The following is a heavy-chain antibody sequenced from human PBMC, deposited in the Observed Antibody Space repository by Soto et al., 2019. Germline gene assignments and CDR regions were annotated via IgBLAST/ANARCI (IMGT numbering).Heavy chain of an antibody. CDR2: ISYDGSNK. J-gene: IGHJ4*02. CDR1: GFTFSSYA. V-gene: IGHV3-30-3*01. CDR3: ARAVRGGDYDYYFDY. D-gene: IGHD4-17*01. Sequence: GGSLRLSCAASGFTFSSYAMHWVRQAPGKGLEWVAVISYDGSNKYYADSVKGRFTISRGNSKNTLYLQMNSLRAGDTAVYYCARAVRGGDYDYYFDYWGQGTLVTVSS.